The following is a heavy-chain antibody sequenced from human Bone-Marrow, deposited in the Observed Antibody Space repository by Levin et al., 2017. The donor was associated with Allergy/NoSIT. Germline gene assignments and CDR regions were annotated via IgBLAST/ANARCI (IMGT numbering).Heavy chain of an antibody. CDR2: MNPNSGNT. V-gene: IGHV1-8*01. D-gene: IGHD5-18*01. Sequence: ASVKVSCKASGYTFTSYDINWVRQAPGQGLEWMGWMNPNSGNTGYAQKFQGRVTMTRNTSISTAYMELSSLRSEDTAVYYCARGRRDTAMVTSPYYFDYWGQGTLVTVSS. CDR3: ARGRRDTAMVTSPYYFDY. CDR1: GYTFTSYD. J-gene: IGHJ4*02.